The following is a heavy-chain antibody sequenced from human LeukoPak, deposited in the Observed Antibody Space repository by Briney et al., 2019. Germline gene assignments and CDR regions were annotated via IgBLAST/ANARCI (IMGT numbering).Heavy chain of an antibody. CDR1: GGSFSDYY. J-gene: IGHJ5*02. D-gene: IGHD2-2*01. CDR3: ASCSSTSWYAGYWFDP. CDR2: INHSGST. Sequence: SETLSLTCAVYGGSFSDYYWSWIRQSPGKGLEWIGEINHSGSTNYNPSLKSRVTISVDTSKNQFSLKLNSVTAADTAVYYCASCSSTSWYAGYWFDPWGQGTLVTVSS. V-gene: IGHV4-34*01.